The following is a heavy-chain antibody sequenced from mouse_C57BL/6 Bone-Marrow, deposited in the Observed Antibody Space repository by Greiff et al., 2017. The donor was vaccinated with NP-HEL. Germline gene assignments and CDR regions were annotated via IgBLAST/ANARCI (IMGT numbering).Heavy chain of an antibody. Sequence: VQLKESGPVLVKPGASVKMSCKASGYTFTDYYMNWVKQSHGKSLEWIGVINPYNGGTSYNQKFKGKATLTVDKSSSTAYMELNSLTSEDSAVYYCARFLNYYYGSSYDAMDYWGQGTSVTVSS. D-gene: IGHD1-1*01. CDR2: INPYNGGT. CDR3: ARFLNYYYGSSYDAMDY. CDR1: GYTFTDYY. V-gene: IGHV1-19*01. J-gene: IGHJ4*01.